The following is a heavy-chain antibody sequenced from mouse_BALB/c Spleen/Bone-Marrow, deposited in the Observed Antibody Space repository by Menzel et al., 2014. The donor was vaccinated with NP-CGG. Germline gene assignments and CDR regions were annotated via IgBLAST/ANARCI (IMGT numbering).Heavy chain of an antibody. J-gene: IGHJ3*01. CDR3: TRRNYRYDGFAY. D-gene: IGHD2-14*01. CDR1: GYSFTSYW. CDR2: IYLGNSDT. V-gene: IGHV1-5*01. Sequence: VQLQQSGTVLARPGTSVKMSCKASGYSFTSYWMHWVKQRPGQGLEWIGVIYLGNSDTSYNQKFKGKAKLTAVTSASTAYMVLSSLTNEDSAVYYCTRRNYRYDGFAYWGQGTLVTVSA.